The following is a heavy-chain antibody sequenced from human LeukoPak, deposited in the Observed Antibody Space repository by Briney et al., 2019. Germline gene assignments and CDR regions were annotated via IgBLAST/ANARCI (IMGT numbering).Heavy chain of an antibody. V-gene: IGHV1-3*01. J-gene: IGHJ4*02. CDR3: AREVVPAAINGLDY. D-gene: IGHD2-2*02. CDR2: INAGNGNT. CDR1: GYTFTSYA. Sequence: ASVKVSCKASGYTFTSYAMHWVRRAPGQRLEWMGWINAGNGNTKYSQKFQGRVTITRDTSASTAYMELSSLRSEDTAVYYCAREVVPAAINGLDYWGQGTLVTVSS.